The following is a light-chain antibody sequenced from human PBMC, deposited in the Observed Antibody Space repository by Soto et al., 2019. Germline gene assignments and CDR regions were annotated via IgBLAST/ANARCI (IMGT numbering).Light chain of an antibody. CDR1: SGDVGGYSY. Sequence: QAVVTQPASVSGSPGQSITISCTGTSGDVGGYSYVSWYQQHPGKAPKLMIYDVSNRPSGVSNRFSGSKSANTASLTISGLQAEDEADYYCSSYTSSDTVVFGGGTKVTVL. CDR3: SSYTSSDTVV. CDR2: DVS. J-gene: IGLJ2*01. V-gene: IGLV2-14*03.